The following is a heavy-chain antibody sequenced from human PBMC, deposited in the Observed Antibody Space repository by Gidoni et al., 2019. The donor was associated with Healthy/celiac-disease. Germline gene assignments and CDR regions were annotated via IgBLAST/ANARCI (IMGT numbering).Heavy chain of an antibody. CDR2: ISDYNGNT. V-gene: IGHV1-18*01. D-gene: IGHD5-12*01. Sequence: QVQLVQSGAQVKTPGASVKVSCKASGYTFTSYGRRWVRQAPGQGLEWMGGISDYNGNTNYAQKLQGRVTMTTDTSTSTAYMELRSLRSDDTAVYYCARDREGYNEEGYFDYWGQGTRVTVSS. J-gene: IGHJ4*02. CDR1: GYTFTSYG. CDR3: ARDREGYNEEGYFDY.